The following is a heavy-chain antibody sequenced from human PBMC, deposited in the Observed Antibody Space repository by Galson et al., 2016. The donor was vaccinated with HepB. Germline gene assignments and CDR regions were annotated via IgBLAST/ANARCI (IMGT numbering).Heavy chain of an antibody. Sequence: SLRLSCAASGFTFSDYAMSWVRQAPGKGLEWVSAIFGSGGGTFYGDSVKGRFTISRDNSKNTLYLQMNNLRAEDTAVYYCAKEIAGGGQGVLDYWGQGALVTVSS. V-gene: IGHV3-23*01. J-gene: IGHJ4*02. CDR3: AKEIAGGGQGVLDY. D-gene: IGHD1-26*01. CDR2: IFGSGGGT. CDR1: GFTFSDYA.